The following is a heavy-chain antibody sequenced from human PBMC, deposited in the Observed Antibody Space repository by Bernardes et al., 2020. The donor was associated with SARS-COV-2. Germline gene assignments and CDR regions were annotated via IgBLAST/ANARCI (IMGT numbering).Heavy chain of an antibody. J-gene: IGHJ6*02. D-gene: IGHD6-19*01. CDR1: GFTFSSYG. V-gene: IGHV3-30*18. CDR3: AKDIAVAGRSGMDV. Sequence: GSLRLSCAASGFTFSSYGIHWVRQAPGKGLEWVAVISYDGSNKYYADSVKGRFTISRDNSKNTLYLQMNSLRAEDTAVYYCAKDIAVAGRSGMDVWGPGTTVTVSS. CDR2: ISYDGSNK.